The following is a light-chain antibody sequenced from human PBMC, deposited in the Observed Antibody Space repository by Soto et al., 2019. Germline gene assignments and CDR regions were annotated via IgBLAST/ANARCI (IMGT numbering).Light chain of an antibody. CDR2: GVS. Sequence: EIVLTQSPGSLSLSPGERATLSCSASHSVDNTFCAWYQKKPVQAPRRLMYGVSKRATGIPDRFSGSGSGRDFTLTISRLAPEEFAVYYCQQYMSSVTFGQGTRVEIK. CDR1: HSVDNTF. J-gene: IGKJ1*01. V-gene: IGKV3-20*01. CDR3: QQYMSSVT.